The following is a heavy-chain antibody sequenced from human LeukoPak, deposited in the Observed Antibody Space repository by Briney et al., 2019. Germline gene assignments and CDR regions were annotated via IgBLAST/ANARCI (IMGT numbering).Heavy chain of an antibody. J-gene: IGHJ6*03. CDR1: GGSFSGYY. V-gene: IGHV4-34*01. CDR3: ARGLWFGESYYYYMDV. Sequence: SETLSLTCAVYGGSFSGYYWSWIRQPPGKGLEWIGEINHSGSTNYNPSLKSRVTISVDTSKNQFSLKLSSVTAADTAVYYCARGLWFGESYYYYMDVWGKGTTVTVSS. CDR2: INHSGST. D-gene: IGHD3-10*01.